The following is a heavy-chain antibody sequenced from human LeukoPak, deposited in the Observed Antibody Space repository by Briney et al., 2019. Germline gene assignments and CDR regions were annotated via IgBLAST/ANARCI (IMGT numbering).Heavy chain of an antibody. CDR3: AEVNDYYDSSGYYYVGLPLDY. Sequence: GGSLRLSCAASGFTFSSYTMSWVRQAPGKGLEWVSAISGSGGSTYYADSVKGRFTISRDNSKNTLYLQMNSLRAEDTAVYYCAEVNDYYDSSGYYYVGLPLDYWGQGTLVTVSS. V-gene: IGHV3-23*01. CDR2: ISGSGGST. J-gene: IGHJ4*02. D-gene: IGHD3-22*01. CDR1: GFTFSSYT.